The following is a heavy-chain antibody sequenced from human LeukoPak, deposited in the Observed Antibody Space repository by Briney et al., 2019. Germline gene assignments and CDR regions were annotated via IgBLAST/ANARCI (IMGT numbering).Heavy chain of an antibody. V-gene: IGHV3-9*01. Sequence: PGGSLRLSCAASGFTFSSYAMHWVRQAPGKGLEWVSGISWNSGIIEYADSVKGRFTISRDNAKNSLYLQMNSLRAEDTAFYYCAKGQGSGSHYNWFDPWGQGTLVTVSS. CDR2: ISWNSGII. D-gene: IGHD1-26*01. CDR3: AKGQGSGSHYNWFDP. CDR1: GFTFSSYA. J-gene: IGHJ5*02.